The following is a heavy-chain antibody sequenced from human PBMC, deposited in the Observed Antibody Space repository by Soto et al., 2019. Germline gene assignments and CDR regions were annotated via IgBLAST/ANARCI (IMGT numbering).Heavy chain of an antibody. CDR1: GGTFSSYT. V-gene: IGHV1-69*02. CDR2: IIPILGIA. CDR3: ATHSLYSSSPYYFDY. Sequence: SVKVSCKASGGTFSSYTISWVRQAPGQGLEWMGRIIPILGIANYAQKFQGRVTITADKSTSTAYMELSSLRSEDTAVYYCATHSLYSSSPYYFDYWGQGTLVTVSS. D-gene: IGHD6-6*01. J-gene: IGHJ4*02.